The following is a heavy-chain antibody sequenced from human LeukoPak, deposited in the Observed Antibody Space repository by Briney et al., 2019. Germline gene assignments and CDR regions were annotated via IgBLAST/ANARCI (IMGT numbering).Heavy chain of an antibody. V-gene: IGHV3-30*02. CDR1: GFTFSSYG. J-gene: IGHJ5*02. Sequence: GGSLRLSCAASGFTFSSYGMHWVRQAPGKGLEWVAFIRYDGSNKYYANSVKGRFTISRDNSKNTLYLQMNSLRAEDTAVYYCAKDRVAAAGIYNWFDPWGQGTLVTVSS. CDR2: IRYDGSNK. CDR3: AKDRVAAAGIYNWFDP. D-gene: IGHD6-13*01.